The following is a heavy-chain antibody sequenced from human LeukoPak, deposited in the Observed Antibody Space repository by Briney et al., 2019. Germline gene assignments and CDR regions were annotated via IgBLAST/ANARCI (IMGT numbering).Heavy chain of an antibody. CDR1: GFTFSSYS. CDR3: ARASLVSAVGATGAFDI. D-gene: IGHD1-26*01. V-gene: IGHV3-48*01. Sequence: PGGSLRLSCAASGFTFSSYSMNWVRQAPGKGLEWVSYISSSSSTIYYADSVKGRFTISRDNAKNSLYLQMNSLRAEDTAVYYCARASLVSAVGATGAFDIWGQGTMVTVSS. J-gene: IGHJ3*02. CDR2: ISSSSSTI.